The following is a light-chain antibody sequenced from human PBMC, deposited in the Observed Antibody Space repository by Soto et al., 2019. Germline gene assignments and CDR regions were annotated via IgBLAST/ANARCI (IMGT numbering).Light chain of an antibody. CDR3: QQYGSAPFT. CDR2: GAS. J-gene: IGKJ3*01. CDR1: QSVSSNF. V-gene: IGKV3-20*01. Sequence: EIVLTQSPGTMSVSPGERVTLSCRASQSVSSNFLACHQQKPGQAPRLLIYGASSRAGGIPDRFRGSGSGTDFTLTIYSLEAEDFAVYYCQQYGSAPFTFGPGTKVDVK.